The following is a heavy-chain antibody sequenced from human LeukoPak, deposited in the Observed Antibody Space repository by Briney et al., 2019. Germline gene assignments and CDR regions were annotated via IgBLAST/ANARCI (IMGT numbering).Heavy chain of an antibody. V-gene: IGHV1-8*01. J-gene: IGHJ6*02. CDR3: ARDCSSTSCYDYYGMDV. CDR2: MNPNSGNT. CDR1: GYTFTSYD. D-gene: IGHD2-2*01. Sequence: ASVKVSCKASGYTFTSYDINWVRQATGRGLEWMGCMNPNSGNTGYAQKFQGRVTMTRNTSISTAYMELSSLRSEDTAVYYCARDCSSTSCYDYYGMDVWGQGTTVTVSS.